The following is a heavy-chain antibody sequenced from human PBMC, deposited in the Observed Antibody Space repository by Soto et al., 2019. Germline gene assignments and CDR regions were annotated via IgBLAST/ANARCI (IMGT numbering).Heavy chain of an antibody. Sequence: QVQLVESGGGVVQPGRPLRLSCAASGFTFSTCGMQWVRQAPGKGLEWVALISFDGSNKYYADSVKGPFTISRDNSKNTLYLQMNSLTAQDSAVYYCAKGADTGTYSCIDYWGQGTLVTVSS. J-gene: IGHJ4*02. CDR2: ISFDGSNK. D-gene: IGHD1-26*01. CDR3: AKGADTGTYSCIDY. CDR1: GFTFSTCG. V-gene: IGHV3-30*18.